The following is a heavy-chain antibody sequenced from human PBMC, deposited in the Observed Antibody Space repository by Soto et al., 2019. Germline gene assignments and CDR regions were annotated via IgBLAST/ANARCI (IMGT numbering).Heavy chain of an antibody. CDR2: IKQDGNDL. D-gene: IGHD5-12*01. CDR3: AKGPGSLAKKGYGMDV. J-gene: IGHJ6*02. CDR1: GFTFSSYW. V-gene: IGHV3-7*01. Sequence: GGSLRLSCAASGFTFSSYWMSWVRQAPEKGLEWVANIKQDGNDLYFVDSVKGRFTISRDNAKNSLYLHMSSLRAEDTAVYYCAKGPGSLAKKGYGMDVWGQGTTVTVSS.